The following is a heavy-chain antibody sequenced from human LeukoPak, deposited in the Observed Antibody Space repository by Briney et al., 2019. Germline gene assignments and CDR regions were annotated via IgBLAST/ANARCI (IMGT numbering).Heavy chain of an antibody. V-gene: IGHV4-4*07. CDR1: GGSISSYY. D-gene: IGHD6-13*01. CDR3: ARHRKWPSHRTSAAGTYYMDV. J-gene: IGHJ6*03. Sequence: PSETLSLTCTVSGGSISSYYWSWIRQPAGKGLEWIGRIYTSGSTNYNPSLKSRVTMSVDTSKNQFSLKLSSVTAADTAVYYCARHRKWPSHRTSAAGTYYMDVWGKGTTVTVSS. CDR2: IYTSGST.